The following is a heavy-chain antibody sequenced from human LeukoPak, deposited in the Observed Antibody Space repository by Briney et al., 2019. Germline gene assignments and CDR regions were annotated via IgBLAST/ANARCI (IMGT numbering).Heavy chain of an antibody. J-gene: IGHJ4*02. CDR3: ARDDFWSGYSPIYYFDY. CDR1: GFTFSSYS. CDR2: ISSSSSYI. Sequence: GGSLRLSCAASGFTFSSYSMNWVRQAPGKGLDWVSSISSSSSYIYYADSVKGRFTISRDNAKNSLYLQMNSLRAEDTAVYYCARDDFWSGYSPIYYFDYWGQGTLVTVSS. V-gene: IGHV3-21*01. D-gene: IGHD3-3*01.